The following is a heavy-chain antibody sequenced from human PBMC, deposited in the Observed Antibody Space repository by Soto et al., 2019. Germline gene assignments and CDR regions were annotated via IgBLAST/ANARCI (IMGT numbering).Heavy chain of an antibody. J-gene: IGHJ4*02. Sequence: QVQLVESGGGVVQPGRSLRLSCAASGFTFSSYGMHWVRQAPGKGLEWVAVIWYDGSNKYYADSVKGRFTISRDNSKNTLYLQMNSLRAEDTAVYYCAREPPYSSSWYVRGPHYFDYWGQGTLVTVSS. V-gene: IGHV3-33*01. CDR2: IWYDGSNK. D-gene: IGHD6-13*01. CDR3: AREPPYSSSWYVRGPHYFDY. CDR1: GFTFSSYG.